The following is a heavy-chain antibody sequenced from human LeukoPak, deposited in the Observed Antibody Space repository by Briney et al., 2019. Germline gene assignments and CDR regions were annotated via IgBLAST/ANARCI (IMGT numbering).Heavy chain of an antibody. CDR3: ARGFTDGSQQFDY. CDR2: IDGVGTGA. Sequence: GGSLRLSCAASGFTFNYNAMSWVRQAPGKGLQWFSTIDGVGTGAYYAASVKGRFTISRDNSKNTLYLQMNSLRAEDTAVYYCARGFTDGSQQFDYWGQGTLVTVSS. V-gene: IGHV3-23*01. J-gene: IGHJ4*02. D-gene: IGHD1-26*01. CDR1: GFTFNYNA.